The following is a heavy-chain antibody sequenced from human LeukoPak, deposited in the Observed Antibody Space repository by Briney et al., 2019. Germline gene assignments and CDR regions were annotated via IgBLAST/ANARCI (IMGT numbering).Heavy chain of an antibody. J-gene: IGHJ4*02. V-gene: IGHV3-23*01. CDR3: ARVERSSRVHYFDY. CDR1: GFIFSNYA. D-gene: IGHD3-10*01. CDR2: ISDSGANT. Sequence: PGGSLRLSCAASGFIFSNYAMTWVRQASGKGLEWVSDISDSGANTYYVDSAKGRFTISRDNSKNTLYLQMKFLRADDTAIYYCARVERSSRVHYFDYWGQGALVTVSS.